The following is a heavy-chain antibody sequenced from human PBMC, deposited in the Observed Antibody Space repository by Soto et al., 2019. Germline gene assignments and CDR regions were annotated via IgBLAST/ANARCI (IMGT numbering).Heavy chain of an antibody. Sequence: ASVKVSCEACGYTFTSYAMHWVRQAPGQRLEWMGWINAGNGNTKYSQKFQGRVTITRDTSASTAYMELSSLRSEDTAVYYCARDSSTTGISYWGQGTLVTVSS. CDR2: INAGNGNT. V-gene: IGHV1-3*01. D-gene: IGHD1-1*01. J-gene: IGHJ4*02. CDR3: ARDSSTTGISY. CDR1: GYTFTSYA.